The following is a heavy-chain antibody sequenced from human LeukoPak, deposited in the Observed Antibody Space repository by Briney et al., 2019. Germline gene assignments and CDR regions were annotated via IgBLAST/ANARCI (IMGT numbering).Heavy chain of an antibody. D-gene: IGHD6-19*01. V-gene: IGHV1-69*13. CDR1: GGTFSSYA. J-gene: IGHJ5*02. Sequence: ASVKVSCKASGGTFSSYAISWVRQAPGQGLEWMGGIIPIFGTANYAQKFQGRVTITADESTSTAYMELSSLRSEDTAVYYCASCGSGWNWFDPWGQGTLVTVSS. CDR2: IIPIFGTA. CDR3: ASCGSGWNWFDP.